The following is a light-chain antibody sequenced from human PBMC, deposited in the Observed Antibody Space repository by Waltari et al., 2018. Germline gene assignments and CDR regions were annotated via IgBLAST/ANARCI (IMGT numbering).Light chain of an antibody. CDR2: GAS. Sequence: EIVLTQSPGTLSLSPGARATLSCRASQSVSSISLTWYQQKPGQAPRLLIYGASTRATGIPDRFSGSGSGTDFTLTISRLEPEDFAVYYCQQYDGIVLTFGGGTKVEI. CDR3: QQYDGIVLT. CDR1: QSVSSIS. J-gene: IGKJ4*01. V-gene: IGKV3-20*01.